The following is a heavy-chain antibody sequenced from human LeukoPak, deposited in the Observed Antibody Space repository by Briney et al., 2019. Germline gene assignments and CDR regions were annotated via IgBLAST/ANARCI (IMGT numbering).Heavy chain of an antibody. CDR2: ISSTASTR. CDR3: ARCGDGLPCDFDY. V-gene: IGHV3-11*04. Sequence: GGSLRLSCAASEFTFSDYYMSWIRQAPGKGLAWVSYISSTASTRYYADSVKGRFTISRDNAKNSLYLQMNSLRAEDTAVYYCARCGDGLPCDFDYWGQGTLVTVSS. CDR1: EFTFSDYY. J-gene: IGHJ4*02. D-gene: IGHD3-10*01.